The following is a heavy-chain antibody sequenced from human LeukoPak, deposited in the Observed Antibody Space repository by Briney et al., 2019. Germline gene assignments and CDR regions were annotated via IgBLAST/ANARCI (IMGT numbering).Heavy chain of an antibody. CDR2: ISGSGAST. J-gene: IGHJ4*02. V-gene: IGHV3-23*01. CDR3: AKGGGNSVHSYFDY. Sequence: GGSLRLSCAASGFTFSSYAMSWVRQAPGKGLEWVSAISGSGASTYYADSVKGRFTISRDNSKNTLYLQMNSLRAEDTAVYYCAKGGGNSVHSYFDYWGQGTLVTVSS. D-gene: IGHD4-23*01. CDR1: GFTFSSYA.